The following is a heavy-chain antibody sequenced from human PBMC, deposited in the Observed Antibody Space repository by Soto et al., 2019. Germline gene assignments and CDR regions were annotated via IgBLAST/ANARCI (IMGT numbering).Heavy chain of an antibody. J-gene: IGHJ4*02. CDR3: ARPTFSDCSGGSCYLFY. Sequence: QVQLVQSGAEVKKPGSSVKVSCKASGGTFSSYAINWVRQAPGQGLEWMGGIIPIFGKANYAQKFQGRVTITADESTSTAYMELSSLRSEDTAVYYCARPTFSDCSGGSCYLFYWGQGTLVTASS. D-gene: IGHD2-15*01. V-gene: IGHV1-69*12. CDR1: GGTFSSYA. CDR2: IIPIFGKA.